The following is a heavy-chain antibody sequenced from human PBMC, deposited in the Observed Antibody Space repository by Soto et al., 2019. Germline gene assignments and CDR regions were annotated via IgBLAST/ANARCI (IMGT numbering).Heavy chain of an antibody. V-gene: IGHV1-18*04. D-gene: IGHD5-18*01. CDR1: GYTFTSYG. J-gene: IGHJ4*02. Sequence: HVQLVQSGAEVKKPGASVKVSCKASGYTFTSYGISWVRQAPRQGLEWMGWISTYNGNTNYAQKLQGRVTMTIDTSTSTAYMEVRSLRSDDTAVYYCARGPPRRYSYGQGLDYWGQGTLVTVSS. CDR2: ISTYNGNT. CDR3: ARGPPRRYSYGQGLDY.